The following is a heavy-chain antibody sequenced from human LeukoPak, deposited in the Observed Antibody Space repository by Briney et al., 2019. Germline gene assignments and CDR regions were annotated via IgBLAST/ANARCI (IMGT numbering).Heavy chain of an antibody. D-gene: IGHD6-13*01. J-gene: IGHJ4*02. Sequence: SETLSLTCTVSGGSISSSSYYWGWIRQPPGKGLEWIGSIYYSGSTYYNPSLKSRVTISVDTSKNQFSLKLSSVTAADTAVYYCARHRGLKAAPDYWGQGTLVTVSS. CDR3: ARHRGLKAAPDY. CDR1: GGSISSSSYY. V-gene: IGHV4-39*01. CDR2: IYYSGST.